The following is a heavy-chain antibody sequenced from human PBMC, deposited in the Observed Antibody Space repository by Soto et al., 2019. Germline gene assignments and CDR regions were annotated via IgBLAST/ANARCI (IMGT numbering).Heavy chain of an antibody. V-gene: IGHV4-59*11. CDR1: GGSISGHY. Sequence: SETLSLTCTVPGGSISGHYWSWIRQPPGKGLQYIGYISYSGSTNYNPSLKIRVTISVDTSNNQFSLRLSSVTAADTAVYYCARDVGLQHDTGYYDFWSGKNNWFDPWGQGILVTASS. CDR2: ISYSGST. J-gene: IGHJ5*02. D-gene: IGHD3-3*01. CDR3: ARDVGLQHDTGYYDFWSGKNNWFDP.